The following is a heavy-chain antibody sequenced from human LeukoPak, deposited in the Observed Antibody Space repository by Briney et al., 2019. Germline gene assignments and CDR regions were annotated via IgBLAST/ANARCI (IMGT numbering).Heavy chain of an antibody. J-gene: IGHJ3*02. V-gene: IGHV3-23*01. D-gene: IGHD5-18*01. CDR3: AKDETRTTQWIQLWFDAFDI. CDR1: GFTFNNYA. Sequence: PGGSLRLSCTASGFTFNNYAMSWVRQAPGKGLEWVSAISGSGGSTYYADSVKGRFTISRDNSKNTLYLQMNSLRAEDTAVYYCAKDETRTTQWIQLWFDAFDIWGQGTMVTVSS. CDR2: ISGSGGST.